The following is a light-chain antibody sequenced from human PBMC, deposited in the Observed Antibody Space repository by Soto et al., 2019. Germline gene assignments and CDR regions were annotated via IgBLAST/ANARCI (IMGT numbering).Light chain of an antibody. CDR3: QQRSNWLT. Sequence: EIVLTQSPATLSLSPGERATLSCRASQSVTWYLAWYQQKPGQAPRLLIYDATNRATGIPARFSGSGSGTDFTLTISSLEPEDFAVYYCQQRSNWLTFGGGTRVEI. CDR2: DAT. J-gene: IGKJ4*01. CDR1: QSVTWY. V-gene: IGKV3-11*01.